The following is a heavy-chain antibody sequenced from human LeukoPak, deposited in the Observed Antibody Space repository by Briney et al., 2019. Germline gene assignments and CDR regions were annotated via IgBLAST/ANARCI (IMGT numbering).Heavy chain of an antibody. D-gene: IGHD3-10*01. V-gene: IGHV1-2*02. CDR2: INPNSGGT. CDR3: ARVWYYYGSGSPVFAFDI. CDR1: GYTFTGYY. Sequence: ASVKVSCKASGYTFTGYYMHWVRQAPGQGLEWMGWINPNSGGTNYAQKFQGRVTMTRDTSISTAYMELSRLRSDDTAVYYCARVWYYYGSGSPVFAFDIWGQGTMVTVSS. J-gene: IGHJ3*02.